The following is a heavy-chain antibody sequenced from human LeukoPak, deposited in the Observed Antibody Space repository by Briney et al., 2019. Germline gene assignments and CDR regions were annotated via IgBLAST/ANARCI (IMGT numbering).Heavy chain of an antibody. CDR2: INPNSGGT. Sequence: ASVKVSCKASGYTFTGYYMHWVRQAPGQGLEWMGWINPNSGGTNYAQKFQGRVTMTRDTSISTAYMELSRLRSDDTAVYYCARDRRLSYGDYVDCWGQGTLVTVSS. CDR3: ARDRRLSYGDYVDC. V-gene: IGHV1-2*02. CDR1: GYTFTGYY. D-gene: IGHD4-17*01. J-gene: IGHJ4*02.